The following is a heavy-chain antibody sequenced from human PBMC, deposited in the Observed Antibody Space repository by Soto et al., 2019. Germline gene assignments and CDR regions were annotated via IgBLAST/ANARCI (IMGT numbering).Heavy chain of an antibody. CDR1: GFTFSTCW. CDR2: INQDGSER. CDR3: VKDNRGSY. Sequence: EVQLVESGGGLVQSGGSLRLSCAASGFTFSTCWMMWVRQAPGKGLEWVANINQDGSERYYVDSVKGRFTISRDNAKNSLYLQMNSLRAEDTAVYYCVKDNRGSYWGQGTLVTVSS. J-gene: IGHJ4*02. V-gene: IGHV3-7*01. D-gene: IGHD3-10*01.